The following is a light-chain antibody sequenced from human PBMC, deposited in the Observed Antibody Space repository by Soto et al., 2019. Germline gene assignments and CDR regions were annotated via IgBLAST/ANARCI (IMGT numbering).Light chain of an antibody. CDR3: QQYAASPRT. Sequence: EIMLTQSPGTLSLSPRERATLSCRASQSVANAYLAWYQHKVGQSPRLLIYGASNRAPGIPDRFSGSGSGTDFTLTISRLEPEDFAVYYCQQYAASPRTFGQGTQVEVK. J-gene: IGKJ1*01. V-gene: IGKV3-20*01. CDR2: GAS. CDR1: QSVANAY.